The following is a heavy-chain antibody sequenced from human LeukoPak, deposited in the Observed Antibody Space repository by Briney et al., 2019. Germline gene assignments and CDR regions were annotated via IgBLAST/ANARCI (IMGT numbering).Heavy chain of an antibody. CDR3: AKDSCSSSSCYWDC. CDR2: ISVSGGTT. CDR1: GFTFSTYA. J-gene: IGHJ4*02. V-gene: IGHV3-23*01. D-gene: IGHD2-2*01. Sequence: GGSLRLSCAASGFTFSTYAMTWVRQAPGKGLEGVSVISVSGGTTYYADSVKGRFTISRGNSKNTLYLQMNSLRAEDTAVYYCAKDSCSSSSCYWDCWGRGTLVTVSS.